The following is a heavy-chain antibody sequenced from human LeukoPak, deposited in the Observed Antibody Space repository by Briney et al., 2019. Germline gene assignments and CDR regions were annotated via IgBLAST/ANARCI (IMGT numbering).Heavy chain of an antibody. D-gene: IGHD6-13*01. J-gene: IGHJ4*02. V-gene: IGHV3-23*01. CDR2: ISGSGGST. Sequence: GGSLRLSCAASGFTFTTYWISWVRQAPGKGLEWVSAISGSGGSTYYADSVKGRFTISRDNSKNTLYLQMNSLRAEDTAVYYCAKYLRGYSSSWYYFDYWGQGTLVTVSS. CDR1: GFTFTTYW. CDR3: AKYLRGYSSSWYYFDY.